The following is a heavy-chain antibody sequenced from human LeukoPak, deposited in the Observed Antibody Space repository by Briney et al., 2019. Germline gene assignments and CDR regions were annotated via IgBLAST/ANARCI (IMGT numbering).Heavy chain of an antibody. Sequence: GESLKISCKGSGDKFFNYWIGWVRQKPGSGLEWMGIIYPGDSDTIYSPSFQGHVTLSADKSITTAYLQWSSLNASDTAMYYCVRPVFVKGTSYSYYDHWGQGTMVTVSS. D-gene: IGHD2-2*01. CDR1: GDKFFNYW. CDR2: IYPGDSDT. J-gene: IGHJ4*02. V-gene: IGHV5-51*01. CDR3: VRPVFVKGTSYSYYDH.